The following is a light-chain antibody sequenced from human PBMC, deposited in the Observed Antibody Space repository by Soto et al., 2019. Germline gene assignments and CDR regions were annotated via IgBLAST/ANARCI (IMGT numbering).Light chain of an antibody. Sequence: EIVLTQSPGTLSLSPGERATLSCRASQSVSSSYLAWYQQKPGQAPRLLIYGASSRSTGIPGRFSGSGLGTDFTLTISRLEPEDFAVYYCQQYGRSPPYTLGQGTKLEIK. J-gene: IGKJ2*01. CDR2: GAS. V-gene: IGKV3-20*01. CDR1: QSVSSSY. CDR3: QQYGRSPPYT.